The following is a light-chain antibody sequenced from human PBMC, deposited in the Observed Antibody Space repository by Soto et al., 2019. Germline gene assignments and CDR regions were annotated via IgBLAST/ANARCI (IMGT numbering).Light chain of an antibody. V-gene: IGKV1-39*01. J-gene: IGKJ4*01. CDR2: AAS. Sequence: DIHMTQSPSSLSASVGDRVTITCRASQSIASYLNWYQQKPGKAPKLLIYAASTLQSGVPSRFSGSGSGTDFTLSISSLLPEDSATYYCQQSYNNPLTFGGGTKVDIK. CDR3: QQSYNNPLT. CDR1: QSIASY.